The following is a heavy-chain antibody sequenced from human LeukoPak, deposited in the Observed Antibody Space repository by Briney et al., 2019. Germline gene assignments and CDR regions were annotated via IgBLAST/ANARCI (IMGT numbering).Heavy chain of an antibody. D-gene: IGHD3-10*01. CDR3: VRGFGELLFVRWFDP. Sequence: SETLSLTCTVSGGSISSYYWSWIRQPPGKGLEWIGYVYYSGSTNYNPSLKSRVTISVDKSKNQFSLKLSSVTAADTAVYYCVRGFGELLFVRWFDPWGQGTLVTVSS. V-gene: IGHV4-59*12. CDR2: VYYSGST. CDR1: GGSISSYY. J-gene: IGHJ5*02.